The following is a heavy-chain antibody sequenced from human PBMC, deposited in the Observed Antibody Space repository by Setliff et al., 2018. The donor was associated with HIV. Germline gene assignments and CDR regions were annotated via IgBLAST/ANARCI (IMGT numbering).Heavy chain of an antibody. V-gene: IGHV4-31*03. CDR2: IYYTGST. D-gene: IGHD5-12*01. J-gene: IGHJ4*02. Sequence: SETLSLTCIVSGGSISSGGYYWTWIRQYPGKGLEWIGYIYYTGSTYYNPSLKSRVTISVDKSKNQFSLKLSSVTAADTAVYYCAREISRYSGYEGRMDYFDYWGQGTLVTVSS. CDR1: GGSISSGGYY. CDR3: AREISRYSGYEGRMDYFDY.